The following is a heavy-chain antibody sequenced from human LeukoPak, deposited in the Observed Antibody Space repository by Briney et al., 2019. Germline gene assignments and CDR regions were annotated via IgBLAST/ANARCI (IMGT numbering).Heavy chain of an antibody. CDR2: ITSSGTYI. CDR1: GFTFSNYN. V-gene: IGHV3-21*01. D-gene: IGHD2-2*01. Sequence: GGSLRLSCAASGFTFSNYNMNWVRQASGKAMEWVSSITSSGTYIFYADAVKDRFTISRDNAKNSLYLQMNSLRAEDTAVYYCARYPIVVVPAATEYYMDVWGKGTTVTVSS. CDR3: ARYPIVVVPAATEYYMDV. J-gene: IGHJ6*03.